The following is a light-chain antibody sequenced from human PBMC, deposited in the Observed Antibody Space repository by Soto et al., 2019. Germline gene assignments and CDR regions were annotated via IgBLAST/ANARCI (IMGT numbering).Light chain of an antibody. CDR3: QHYDTYRAT. CDR1: QTINTR. Sequence: DIQMTQSPSTLSSSVGDRVTITCRATQTINTRLAWYQQKPGKAPKLLIYDAYSLESGVPSRFSGSGSGTEFTLTIRGLQPDDFATYYCQHYDTYRATFGLGTKVDIK. V-gene: IGKV1-5*01. J-gene: IGKJ1*01. CDR2: DAY.